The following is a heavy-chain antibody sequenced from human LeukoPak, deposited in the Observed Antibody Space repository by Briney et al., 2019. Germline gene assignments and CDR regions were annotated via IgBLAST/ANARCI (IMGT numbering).Heavy chain of an antibody. Sequence: ASVKVSCKDSGYTSTGYFMHRVRQAPGQGRERMGWINPNSGGTNYAQTFQGRVTMTRDTSISTAYMELSRLRSDDTAVYYCARALGSSGWLYYFDYWGQGTLVTVSS. J-gene: IGHJ4*02. D-gene: IGHD6-19*01. CDR2: INPNSGGT. CDR1: GYTSTGYF. CDR3: ARALGSSGWLYYFDY. V-gene: IGHV1-2*02.